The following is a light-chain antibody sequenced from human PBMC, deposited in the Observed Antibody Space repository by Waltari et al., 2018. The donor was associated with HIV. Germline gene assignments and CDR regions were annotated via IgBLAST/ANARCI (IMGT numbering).Light chain of an antibody. V-gene: IGLV3-25*03. CDR1: PLSKQY. Sequence: SYELTQPPSVSVSPGQTARITCSGEPLSKQYAYWYQQKPGQAPVLMIYKDSERPSGIPERFSGSSSGTTVTLTISGVQAEDEADYYCQSTDTSGTYWVFGGGTKLTVL. CDR2: KDS. CDR3: QSTDTSGTYWV. J-gene: IGLJ3*02.